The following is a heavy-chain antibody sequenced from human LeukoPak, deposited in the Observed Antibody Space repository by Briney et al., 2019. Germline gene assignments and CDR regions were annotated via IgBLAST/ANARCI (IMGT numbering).Heavy chain of an antibody. J-gene: IGHJ4*02. D-gene: IGHD5-18*01. CDR1: GYTFTSYY. CDR2: INPSGGST. CDR3: ARDRSVDTALDY. Sequence: GASVKVSCKASGYTFTSYYMHWVRQAPGQGLEWMGIINPSGGSTSYAQKFQGRVTMTRDTSTSTVYMELSRLRSEDTAVYYCARDRSVDTALDYWGQGTLVTVSS. V-gene: IGHV1-46*01.